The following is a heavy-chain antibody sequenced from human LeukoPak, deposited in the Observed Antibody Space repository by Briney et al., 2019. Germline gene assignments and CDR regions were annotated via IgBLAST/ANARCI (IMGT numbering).Heavy chain of an antibody. J-gene: IGHJ4*02. CDR3: AREYYDSSGYYYVLDY. CDR2: INPNSGGT. V-gene: IGHV1-2*02. CDR1: GYTFTGYY. Sequence: ASVKVSCKASGYTFTGYYMHWVRQAPGQELEWMGWINPNSGGTNYAQKFQGRVTMTRDTSISTAYMELSRLRSDDTAVYYCAREYYDSSGYYYVLDYWGQGTLVTVSS. D-gene: IGHD3-22*01.